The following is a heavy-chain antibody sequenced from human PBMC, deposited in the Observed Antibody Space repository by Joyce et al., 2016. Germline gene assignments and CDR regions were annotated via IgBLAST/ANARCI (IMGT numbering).Heavy chain of an antibody. CDR2: ISPFFGAA. J-gene: IGHJ6*02. CDR1: GGAFSNFT. Sequence: QVLLVQSGATVKRPGSSLRVSCKSSGGAFSNFTVNWVRQAPGQRLEWMGGISPFFGAAKYAEHFQGRVTLTADLSTRTAYMELSSLTSADTAVYYCARGGTSSDHYFFYTLDVWGPGTTVIVSS. CDR3: ARGGTSSDHYFFYTLDV. D-gene: IGHD1-14*01. V-gene: IGHV1-69*12.